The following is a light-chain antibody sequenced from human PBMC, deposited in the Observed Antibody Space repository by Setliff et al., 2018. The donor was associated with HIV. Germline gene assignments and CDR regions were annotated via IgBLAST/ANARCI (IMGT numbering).Light chain of an antibody. Sequence: QSVLTQPSSASGTPGQRVTISCSGTSSNIGSNTVNWYQQLPGTAPKLLIYSTNQRPSGVTDRFSVSKSGTSASLAISGLQSEDEADYYCAAWDDSLNGLYVFGTGTKVTVL. V-gene: IGLV1-44*01. CDR1: SSNIGSNT. CDR2: STN. CDR3: AAWDDSLNGLYV. J-gene: IGLJ1*01.